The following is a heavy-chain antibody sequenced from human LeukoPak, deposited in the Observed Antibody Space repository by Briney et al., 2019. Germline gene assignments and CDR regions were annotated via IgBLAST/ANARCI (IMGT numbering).Heavy chain of an antibody. CDR2: IYYSGRT. D-gene: IGHD1-1*01. J-gene: IGHJ6*02. V-gene: IGHV4-59*08. CDR1: GGSVSSHY. Sequence: PSETLSLTCTVSGGSVSSHYWSWIRQPPGKGLECIGYIYYSGRTNYNPSLKSRVTISVDTSKNQFSLNLTSVTAADTAVYYCARRSIQYYAMDVWGQGTTVTVSS. CDR3: ARRSIQYYAMDV.